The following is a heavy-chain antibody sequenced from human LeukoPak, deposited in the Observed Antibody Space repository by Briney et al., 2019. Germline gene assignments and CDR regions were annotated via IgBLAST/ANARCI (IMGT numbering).Heavy chain of an antibody. CDR3: ARAVGNFGTVNYFDY. J-gene: IGHJ4*02. Sequence: SQTLSLTCAIFGDSVSSNSAAWNWIGQSPSRGLEWLGRTYYRSKWYDDYAVSVKSRITINPDTSKNQFSLQFSSVTPEDTAVYYCARAVGNFGTVNYFDYWDQGALVTVSS. D-gene: IGHD1-1*01. V-gene: IGHV6-1*01. CDR1: GDSVSSNSAA. CDR2: TYYRSKWYD.